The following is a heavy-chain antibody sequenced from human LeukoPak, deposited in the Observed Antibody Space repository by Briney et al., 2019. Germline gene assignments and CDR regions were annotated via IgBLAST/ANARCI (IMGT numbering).Heavy chain of an antibody. Sequence: GGSLRLSCAASGFTFSSYAMSWVRQAPGKGLEYVSAISSNGGSTYYANSVKGRFTISRDNSKNTLYLQMGSLRAEDMAVYYCASGEYSSSWGRGTLVTVSS. J-gene: IGHJ4*02. V-gene: IGHV3-64*01. CDR3: ASGEYSSS. CDR1: GFTFSSYA. D-gene: IGHD6-6*01. CDR2: ISSNGGST.